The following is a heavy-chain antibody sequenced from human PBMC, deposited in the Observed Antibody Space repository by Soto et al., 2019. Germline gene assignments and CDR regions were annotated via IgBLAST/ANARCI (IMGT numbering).Heavy chain of an antibody. CDR1: GYTFTSYY. V-gene: IGHV1-46*01. CDR2: INPSGGST. J-gene: IGHJ6*02. D-gene: IGHD5-18*01. CDR3: GRGGDSYGYFRVAVRYGMDV. Sequence: ASVKVSCKASGYTFTSYYMHWVRQAPGQGLEWMGIINPSGGSTSYAQKFQGRVTMTRDTSTSTVYMELSSLRSEDTAVYYCGRGGDSYGYFRVAVRYGMDVWGQGTTVTVSS.